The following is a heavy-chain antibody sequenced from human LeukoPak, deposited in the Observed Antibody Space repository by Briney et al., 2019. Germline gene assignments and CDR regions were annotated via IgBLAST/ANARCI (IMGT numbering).Heavy chain of an antibody. D-gene: IGHD3-3*01. CDR3: ATDPRTTVFGTFRYYYMDV. V-gene: IGHV1-3*01. Sequence: ASVKVSCKASGYTFTSYAMHWVRQAPGQRLEWMGWINAVNGNTKYSQKFQGRVTITRDTSINTAYTELSRLTSDDTAVYYCATDPRTTVFGTFRYYYMDVWGEGTTVAVSS. CDR2: INAVNGNT. CDR1: GYTFTSYA. J-gene: IGHJ6*03.